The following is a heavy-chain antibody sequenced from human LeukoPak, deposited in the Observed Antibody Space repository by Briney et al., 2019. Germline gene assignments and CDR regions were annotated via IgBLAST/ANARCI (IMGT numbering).Heavy chain of an antibody. V-gene: IGHV1-2*02. CDR3: ARDAPLPYCSSTSCYYYYMDV. J-gene: IGHJ6*03. CDR2: INPNSGGT. CDR1: GYTFTGYY. D-gene: IGHD2-2*01. Sequence: ASVKVSCKASGYTFTGYYMHWVRQAPGQGLEWMGWINPNSGGTNYAQKLQGRVTMTTDTSTSTAYMELRSLRSDDTAVYYCARDAPLPYCSSTSCYYYYMDVWGKGTTVTISS.